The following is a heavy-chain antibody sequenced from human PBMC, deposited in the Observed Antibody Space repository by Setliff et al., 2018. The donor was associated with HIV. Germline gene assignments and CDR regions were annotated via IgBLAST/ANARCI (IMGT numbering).Heavy chain of an antibody. D-gene: IGHD7-27*01. CDR1: GYTFTTYY. V-gene: IGHV1-46*01. CDR2: INPSVGST. Sequence: GASVKVSCKASGYTFTTYYMHWVRQAPGQGLEWMAVINPSVGSTNFAQMFQGRVTMTRDTSTSTVYMELSSLRSEDTAVYYCARDPLDGDGPFDYWGRGTLVTVSS. CDR3: ARDPLDGDGPFDY. J-gene: IGHJ4*02.